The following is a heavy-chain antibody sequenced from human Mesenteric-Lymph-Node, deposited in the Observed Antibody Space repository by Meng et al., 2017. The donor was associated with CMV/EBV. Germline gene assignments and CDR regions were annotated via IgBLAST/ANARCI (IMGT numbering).Heavy chain of an antibody. CDR3: ARHQRWLKSEGGFNY. CDR2: INHSGST. Sequence: QVPLLQVGAGLLKPSEALSLPCAVYGGSFSGYYWSWIRQPPGKGLEWSGEINHSGSTNYNPSLKSRVTISVDTSKNQFSLKLSSVTAADTAVYYCARHQRWLKSEGGFNYWGQGTLVTVSS. D-gene: IGHD4-23*01. J-gene: IGHJ4*02. V-gene: IGHV4-34*01. CDR1: GGSFSGYY.